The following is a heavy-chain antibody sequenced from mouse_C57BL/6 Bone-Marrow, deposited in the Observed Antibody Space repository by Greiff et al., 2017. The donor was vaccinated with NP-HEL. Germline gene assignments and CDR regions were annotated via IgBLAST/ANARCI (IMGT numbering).Heavy chain of an antibody. V-gene: IGHV1-81*01. CDR3: ARSPNYYYGSSCYY. D-gene: IGHD1-1*01. CDR1: GYTFTSYG. J-gene: IGHJ4*01. CDR2: IYPRSGNT. Sequence: QVQLQQSGAELARPGASVKLSCKASGYTFTSYGISWVKQRTGQGLEWIGEIYPRSGNTYYNEKFKGKATLTADKSSSTAYMELRSLTSEDSAVYFCARSPNYYYGSSCYYWGQGTSVTVSS.